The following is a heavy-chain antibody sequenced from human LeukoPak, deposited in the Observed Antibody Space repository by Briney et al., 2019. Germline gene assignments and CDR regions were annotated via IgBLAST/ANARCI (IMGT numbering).Heavy chain of an antibody. CDR3: ARNSGYSDLNY. D-gene: IGHD3-22*01. J-gene: IGHJ4*02. Sequence: SETLSLTCAVSGDSFSGNNYWTWVRQPPGKGLEWIGEIYRSGATNYNPSLKSRVTVSQDKSKNQFSLKLNSVTVADTAIYYCARNSGYSDLNYWGQGVLVTVSS. V-gene: IGHV4-4*02. CDR2: IYRSGAT. CDR1: GDSFSGNNY.